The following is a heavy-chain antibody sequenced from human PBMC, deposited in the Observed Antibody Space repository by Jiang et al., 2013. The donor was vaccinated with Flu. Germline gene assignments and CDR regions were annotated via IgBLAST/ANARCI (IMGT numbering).Heavy chain of an antibody. Sequence: VQLVESGGGLVQPGGSLRLSCVASGFTFSTYEMNWVRQAPGKGLEWVSYISSGGGTIFYADSVKGRLTVSRDNAQNSVFLQMSSLRVEDTAVYYCARGISSGWDYYYYA. CDR3: ARGISSGWDYYYYA. CDR2: ISSGGGTI. J-gene: IGHJ6*01. CDR1: GFTFSTYE. D-gene: IGHD6-25*01. V-gene: IGHV3-48*03.